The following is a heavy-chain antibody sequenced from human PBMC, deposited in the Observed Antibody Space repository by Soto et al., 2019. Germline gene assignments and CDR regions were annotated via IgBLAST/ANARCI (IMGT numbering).Heavy chain of an antibody. CDR2: TYYRSKWYN. CDR3: ARDEDLFVVVPAARNWFDP. Sequence: PSQTLSLTCAISGDSVSSNSAAWNWIRQSPSRGLEWLGRTYYRSKWYNDYAVSVKSRITINPDTSKNQFSLQLNSVTPEDTAVYYCARDEDLFVVVPAARNWFDPWGQGTLVTVSS. J-gene: IGHJ5*02. V-gene: IGHV6-1*01. D-gene: IGHD2-2*01. CDR1: GDSVSSNSAA.